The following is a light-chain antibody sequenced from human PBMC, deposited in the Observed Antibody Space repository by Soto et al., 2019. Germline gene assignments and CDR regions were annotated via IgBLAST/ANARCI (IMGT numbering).Light chain of an antibody. CDR1: NIGSKS. J-gene: IGLJ2*01. Sequence: SYELTQPPSVSVAPGKTARITCGGNNIGSKSVHWYQQKPGQAPVLVIYYDSDRPSGIPERFSGSNSGNTATLTISRVEAADDADYYCQVWDSSSDVVFGGGTKLTVL. CDR2: YDS. V-gene: IGLV3-21*04. CDR3: QVWDSSSDVV.